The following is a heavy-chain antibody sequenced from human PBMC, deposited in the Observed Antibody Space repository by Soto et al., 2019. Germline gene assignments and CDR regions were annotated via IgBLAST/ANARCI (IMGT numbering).Heavy chain of an antibody. CDR2: ISSSSRDI. Sequence: EVQLVESGGGLVKPGGSLRLSCAASGFTFSRFSMNWVRQAPGKGLEWVSSISSSSRDIYYADSVKGRFTISRDNADNSLYLQMNSLRAEDTAVYYCARSNYGDFVFYFDYWGQGTLVTVSS. CDR1: GFTFSRFS. V-gene: IGHV3-21*02. J-gene: IGHJ4*02. CDR3: ARSNYGDFVFYFDY. D-gene: IGHD4-17*01.